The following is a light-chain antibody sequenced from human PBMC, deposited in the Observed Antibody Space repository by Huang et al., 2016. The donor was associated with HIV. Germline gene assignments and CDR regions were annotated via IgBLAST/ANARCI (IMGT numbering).Light chain of an antibody. J-gene: IGKJ4*01. V-gene: IGKV3-11*01. CDR2: DAS. CDR3: QQRSAWPLT. Sequence: EIVLTQSPATLSLSPGERATLSCRACQSVRSYLAWYKQKPGQAPRLRIYDASNRATGIPARFSGSGSGTDFTLTISNLQSEDFAVYYCQQRSAWPLTFGGGTKVEI. CDR1: QSVRSY.